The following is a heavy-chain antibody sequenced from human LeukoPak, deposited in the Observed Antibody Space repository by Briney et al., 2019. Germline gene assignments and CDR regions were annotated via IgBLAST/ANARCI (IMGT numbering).Heavy chain of an antibody. CDR1: GGSFSGYY. Sequence: SETLSLTCAVYGGSFSGYYWSWIRQPPGKGLEWIGEINHSGSTNYNPSLKSRVTISVGTSKNQFSLKLSSVTAADTAVYYCARKQLERRGALDYWGQGTLVTVSS. D-gene: IGHD1-1*01. CDR2: INHSGST. CDR3: ARKQLERRGALDY. V-gene: IGHV4-34*01. J-gene: IGHJ4*02.